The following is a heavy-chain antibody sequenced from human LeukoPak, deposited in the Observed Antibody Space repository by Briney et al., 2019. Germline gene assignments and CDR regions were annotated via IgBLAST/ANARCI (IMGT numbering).Heavy chain of an antibody. V-gene: IGHV4-30-4*02. D-gene: IGHD3-16*02. CDR1: GGSISSGDYY. CDR3: ARLYYDYVWGSYRYDY. J-gene: IGHJ4*02. Sequence: SETLSLTCTVSGGSISSGDYYWSWIRQPPGKGLEWIGYIYYSGSIHYSPSLKSRISISLDTSKNQFSLKLSSVTAADTAVYYCARLYYDYVWGSYRYDYWGQGTLVTVSS. CDR2: IYYSGSI.